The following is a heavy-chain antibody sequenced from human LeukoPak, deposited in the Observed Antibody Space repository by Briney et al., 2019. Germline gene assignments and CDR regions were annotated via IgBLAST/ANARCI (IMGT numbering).Heavy chain of an antibody. CDR1: GGSFSGYY. Sequence: KSSETLSLTCAVYGGSFSGYYWSWIRQPPGKGLEWIGYIYHSGSTYYNPSLKSRVTISVDRSKNQFSLKLSSVTAADTAVYYCARGAHYYDSSGYSDYFDYWGQGTLVTVSS. D-gene: IGHD3-22*01. CDR2: IYHSGST. CDR3: ARGAHYYDSSGYSDYFDY. V-gene: IGHV4-34*01. J-gene: IGHJ4*02.